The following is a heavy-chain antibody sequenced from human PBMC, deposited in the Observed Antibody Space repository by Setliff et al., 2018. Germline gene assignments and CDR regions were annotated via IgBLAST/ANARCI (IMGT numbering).Heavy chain of an antibody. CDR2: ISYDGSNK. J-gene: IGHJ6*02. V-gene: IGHV3-30*18. CDR1: GFTLSSYG. CDR3: AKDRSGSKAYYYYGMDV. D-gene: IGHD3-10*01. Sequence: PGGSLRLSCAASGFTLSSYGMHWVRQAPGKGLEWVAVISYDGSNKYYADSVKGRFTISRDNSKNTLYLQMNSLRAEDTAVYYCAKDRSGSKAYYYYGMDVWGQGTTVTVSS.